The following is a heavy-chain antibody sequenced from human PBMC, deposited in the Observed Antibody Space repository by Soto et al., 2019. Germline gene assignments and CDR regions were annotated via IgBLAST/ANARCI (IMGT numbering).Heavy chain of an antibody. CDR1: GFSLSNARMG. J-gene: IGHJ3*02. CDR2: IFSNDEK. D-gene: IGHD6-13*01. Sequence: VSGPTLVNPTETLTLTCTVSGFSLSNARMGVSWIRQPPGKALEWLAHIFSNDEKSYSTSLKSRLTISKDTSKSQVVLTITNMDPVDTATYYCARIPSIAAAGTTAFDIWGQGTMVTVSS. V-gene: IGHV2-26*01. CDR3: ARIPSIAAAGTTAFDI.